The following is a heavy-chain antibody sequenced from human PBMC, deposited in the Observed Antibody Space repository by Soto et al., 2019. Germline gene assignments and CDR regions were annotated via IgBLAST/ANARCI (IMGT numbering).Heavy chain of an antibody. D-gene: IGHD1-26*01. Sequence: QLQLQESGSGLVKPSQTLSLTCAVSGGSMSSGGYSWSWIRQPPGKGLEWIGYIFPSGSTYYNPSLKSRVTISIDNSKNQYSLRLTAVTAADTAVYYCAREGGSGSPDGYFDLWGRGTLVTVSS. CDR3: AREGGSGSPDGYFDL. J-gene: IGHJ2*01. CDR1: GGSMSSGGYS. CDR2: IFPSGST. V-gene: IGHV4-30-2*01.